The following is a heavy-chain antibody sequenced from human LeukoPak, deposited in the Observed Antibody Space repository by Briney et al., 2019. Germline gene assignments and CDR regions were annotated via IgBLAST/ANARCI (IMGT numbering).Heavy chain of an antibody. D-gene: IGHD5-18*01. J-gene: IGHJ3*02. CDR1: GFTFSSYA. Sequence: GGSLRLSCAASGFTFSSYAMSWVRQAPGKGLEWVSVIYSGGSTYYADSVKGRFTISRDNSKNTLYLQMNSLRAEDTAVYYCARDGYSYGPSAFDIWGQGTMVTVSS. CDR3: ARDGYSYGPSAFDI. V-gene: IGHV3-66*01. CDR2: IYSGGST.